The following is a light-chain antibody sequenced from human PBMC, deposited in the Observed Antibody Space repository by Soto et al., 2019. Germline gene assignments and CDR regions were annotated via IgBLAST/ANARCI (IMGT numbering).Light chain of an antibody. V-gene: IGKV3-20*01. CDR2: GAS. CDR1: QSVNGRY. CDR3: QQYGTSPLT. J-gene: IGKJ4*01. Sequence: EVVLTQSPGTLSLSPGERATLSCRASQSVNGRYFAWYQQKFGQAPRLLIYGASNRATGIPDRFSGSLSGTDFTLTISRLEPGDFAVYYCQQYGTSPLTFGAGTKVESK.